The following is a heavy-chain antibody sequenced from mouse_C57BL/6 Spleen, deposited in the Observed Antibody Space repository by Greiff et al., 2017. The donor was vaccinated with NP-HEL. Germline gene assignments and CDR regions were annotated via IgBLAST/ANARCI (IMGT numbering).Heavy chain of an antibody. CDR2: IDPETGGT. CDR1: GYTFTDYE. CDR3: TGGTTVVATNY. V-gene: IGHV1-15*01. J-gene: IGHJ2*01. Sequence: VKLQESGAELVRPGASVTLSCKASGYTFTDYEMHWVKQTPVHGLEWIGAIDPETGGTAYNQKFKGKAILTADKSSSTAYMELRSLTSEDSAVYYCTGGTTVVATNYWGQGTTLTVSS. D-gene: IGHD1-1*01.